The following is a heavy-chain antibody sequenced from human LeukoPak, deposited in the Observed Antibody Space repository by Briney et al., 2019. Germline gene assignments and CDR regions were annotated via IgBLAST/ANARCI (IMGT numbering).Heavy chain of an antibody. CDR3: AKAVSSWYGFYYGMDV. CDR1: GFTFSSYG. J-gene: IGHJ6*02. CDR2: ISYDGSNK. Sequence: GGSLRLSCAASGFTFSSYGMHWARQAPGKGLEWVAVISYDGSNKYYADSLKGRFTISRDHSKNTLYLQMNSLRAEDTAVYYCAKAVSSWYGFYYGMDVWGQGTTVTVS. D-gene: IGHD6-13*01. V-gene: IGHV3-30*18.